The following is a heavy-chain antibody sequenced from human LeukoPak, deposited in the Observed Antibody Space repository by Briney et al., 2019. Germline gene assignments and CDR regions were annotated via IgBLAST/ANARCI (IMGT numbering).Heavy chain of an antibody. D-gene: IGHD3-16*01. CDR1: GGSISSYY. V-gene: IGHV4-59*01. Sequence: SETLSLTCTVSGGSISSYYWSWIRQPPGKGLEWIGYIYYSGSTNYNPSLKSRVTISVDTSKNQFSLRLSSVTAADTAVYYCARDDLGGIDYWGQGTLVTVSS. CDR3: ARDDLGGIDY. J-gene: IGHJ4*02. CDR2: IYYSGST.